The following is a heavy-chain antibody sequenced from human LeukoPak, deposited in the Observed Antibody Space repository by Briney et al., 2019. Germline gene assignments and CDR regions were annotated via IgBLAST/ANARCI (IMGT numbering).Heavy chain of an antibody. CDR1: GYSISSGYY. D-gene: IGHD5-24*01. V-gene: IGHV4-38-2*02. CDR3: ARDRRDGYNLDY. Sequence: PSETLSLTCAVSGYSISSGYYWGWIRQPPGKGLEWNGSIYHSGSTYYNPSLKSRVTISVDTSKNQFSLKLSSVTAADTAVYYCARDRRDGYNLDYWGQGTLVTVSS. J-gene: IGHJ4*02. CDR2: IYHSGST.